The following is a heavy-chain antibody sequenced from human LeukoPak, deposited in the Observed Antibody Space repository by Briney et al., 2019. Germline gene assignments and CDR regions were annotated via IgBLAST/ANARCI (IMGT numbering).Heavy chain of an antibody. Sequence: GGSLRPSCAASGFTFSSYDMNWVRQAPGKGLEWVSYISSSGSGSTKFYADSVKGRFTISRDNAENSLYLQMNSLRVEDTAVYYCARDKEFSSGWYFDNWGQGTLVTVSS. J-gene: IGHJ4*02. CDR3: ARDKEFSSGWYFDN. CDR2: ISSSGSGSTK. D-gene: IGHD6-19*01. CDR1: GFTFSSYD. V-gene: IGHV3-48*03.